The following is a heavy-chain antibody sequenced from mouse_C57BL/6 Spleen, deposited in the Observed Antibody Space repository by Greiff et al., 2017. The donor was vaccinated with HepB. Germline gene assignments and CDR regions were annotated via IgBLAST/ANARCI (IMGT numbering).Heavy chain of an antibody. CDR2: IDPSDSET. Sequence: QVQLKQPGAELVRPGSSVKLSCKASGYTFTSYWMHWVKQRPIQGLEWIGNIDPSDSETHYNQKFKDKATLTVDKSSSTAYMQLSSLTSEDSAVYYCAREGSNGAWFAYWGQGTLVTVSA. CDR3: AREGSNGAWFAY. D-gene: IGHD2-5*01. V-gene: IGHV1-52*01. J-gene: IGHJ3*01. CDR1: GYTFTSYW.